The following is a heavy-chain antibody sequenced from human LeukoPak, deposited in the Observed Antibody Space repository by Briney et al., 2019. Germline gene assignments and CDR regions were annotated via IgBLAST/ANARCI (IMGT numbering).Heavy chain of an antibody. J-gene: IGHJ4*02. CDR1: GYSFTSYW. Sequence: GESLKISCKGSGYSFTSYWIGWVRQMPGKGLEWMGIIYPGDSDTRYSPSFQGQVTISADKSISTAYLQWSSLKASDTAMYYCARLRTYYYDSSGYYYFDYWGQGTLVTVFS. V-gene: IGHV5-51*01. CDR3: ARLRTYYYDSSGYYYFDY. CDR2: IYPGDSDT. D-gene: IGHD3-22*01.